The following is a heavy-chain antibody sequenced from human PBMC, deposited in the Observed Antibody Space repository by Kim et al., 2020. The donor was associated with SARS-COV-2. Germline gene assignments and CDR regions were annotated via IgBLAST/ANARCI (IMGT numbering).Heavy chain of an antibody. CDR2: ISGSGGST. CDR3: AKEGSSSWPYYYYYGMDV. Sequence: GGSLRLSCAASGFTFSSYAMSWVRQAPGKGLEWVSAISGSGGSTYYADSVKGRFTISRDNSKNTLYLQMNSLRAEDTAVYYCAKEGSSSWPYYYYYGMDVWGQGTTVTVSS. CDR1: GFTFSSYA. V-gene: IGHV3-23*01. J-gene: IGHJ6*02. D-gene: IGHD6-13*01.